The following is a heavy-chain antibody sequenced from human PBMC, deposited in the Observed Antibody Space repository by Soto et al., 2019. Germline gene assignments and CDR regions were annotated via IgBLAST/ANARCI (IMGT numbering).Heavy chain of an antibody. J-gene: IGHJ4*02. CDR2: IYYSGST. Sequence: SETLSLTCTVSGGSISSGDYYWSWIRQPPGKGLEWIGYIYYSGSTYYNPSLKSRVTISVDTSKNQFSLKLSSVTAADTAVYYCARTLPNRQLFDSWSQGTLVTVSS. CDR3: ARTLPNRQLFDS. CDR1: GGSISSGDYY. V-gene: IGHV4-30-4*01. D-gene: IGHD1-1*01.